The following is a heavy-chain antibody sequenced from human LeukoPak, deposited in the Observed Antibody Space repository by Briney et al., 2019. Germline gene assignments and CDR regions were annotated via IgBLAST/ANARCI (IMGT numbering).Heavy chain of an antibody. CDR3: AGHVLAVAGDYYYYYMDV. V-gene: IGHV5-51*01. CDR1: GYSFTSYW. CDR2: IYPGDSHT. D-gene: IGHD6-19*01. J-gene: IGHJ6*03. Sequence: GESLKISCKGSGYSFTSYWIGWVRQMPGKGLEWMGIIYPGDSHTRYSPSFQGQVTISADKSISIAYLQWSSLKASDTAIYYCAGHVLAVAGDYYYYYMDVWGKGTTVTVSS.